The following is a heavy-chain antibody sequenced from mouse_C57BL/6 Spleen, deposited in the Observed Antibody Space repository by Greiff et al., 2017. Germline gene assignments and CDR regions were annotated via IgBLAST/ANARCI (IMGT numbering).Heavy chain of an antibody. J-gene: IGHJ2*01. CDR2: IDPSDSDT. CDR1: GYTFTSYW. D-gene: IGHD2-5*01. Sequence: QVQLKQPGAELVRPGSSVKLSCKASGYTFTSYWMHWVKQRPIQGLEWIGNIDPSDSDTHYNQKFKDKATLTVDKSTSTAYMQLRSLTSDDSAVYYCARRGSKYFDYWGQGTTLTVSS. CDR3: ARRGSKYFDY. V-gene: IGHV1-52*01.